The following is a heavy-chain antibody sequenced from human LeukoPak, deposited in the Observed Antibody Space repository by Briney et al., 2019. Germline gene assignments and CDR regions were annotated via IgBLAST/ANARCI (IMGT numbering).Heavy chain of an antibody. CDR1: GFTFSSYA. CDR2: ISGSGGST. D-gene: IGHD2/OR15-2a*01. V-gene: IGHV3-23*01. Sequence: GGSLRLSCAASGFTFSSYAMTWVRQAPGKGLEWVSAISGSGGSTYYADSVKGRFAISRDNSKNTLYLQMNSLRAEDTAVYYCAKDLLARPDYWGQGTLVTVSS. CDR3: AKDLLARPDY. J-gene: IGHJ4*02.